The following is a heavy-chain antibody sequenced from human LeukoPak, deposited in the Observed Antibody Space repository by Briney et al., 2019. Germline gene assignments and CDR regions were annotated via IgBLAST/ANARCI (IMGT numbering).Heavy chain of an antibody. Sequence: ASVKVSCKASGYTFTGYYMHWVRQAPGQGLEWMGWINPNSGGTNYAQKFQGRVTMTRDTSISTAYMELSRLRSDDTAVFYCARARRRFLEWLLPRYYYYYMDVWGKGTTVTVSS. V-gene: IGHV1-2*02. CDR3: ARARRRFLEWLLPRYYYYYMDV. J-gene: IGHJ6*03. CDR1: GYTFTGYY. CDR2: INPNSGGT. D-gene: IGHD3-3*01.